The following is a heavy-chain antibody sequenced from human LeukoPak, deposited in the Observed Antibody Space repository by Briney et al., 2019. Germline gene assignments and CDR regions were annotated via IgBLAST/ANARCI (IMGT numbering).Heavy chain of an antibody. V-gene: IGHV3-33*01. D-gene: IGHD3-22*01. J-gene: IGHJ4*02. CDR1: GFSFSRYG. CDR2: IWHDGSNK. Sequence: GGSLRLSCAASGFSFSRYGMHWVRQAPGKGLEWVAVIWHDGSNKYYADSVKGRFTISRDNSKNTLYLQMNSLRAEDTAVYYCARDLFADYYDSSGSDYWGQGTLVTVSS. CDR3: ARDLFADYYDSSGSDY.